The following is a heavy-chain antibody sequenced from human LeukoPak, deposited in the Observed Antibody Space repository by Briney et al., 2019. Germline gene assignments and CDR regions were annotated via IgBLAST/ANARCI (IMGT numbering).Heavy chain of an antibody. J-gene: IGHJ4*02. CDR1: GFTFSSYA. D-gene: IGHD3-3*01. CDR2: ISYDGSNK. CDR3: ARDRTIFGVVIHPAFDY. V-gene: IGHV3-30*04. Sequence: GGSLRLSCAASGFTFSSYAMHWVRQAPGKGLEWVAVISYDGSNKYYADSVKGRFTISRDNSKNTLYLQMNSLRAEDTAVYYCARDRTIFGVVIHPAFDYWGQGTLVTVSS.